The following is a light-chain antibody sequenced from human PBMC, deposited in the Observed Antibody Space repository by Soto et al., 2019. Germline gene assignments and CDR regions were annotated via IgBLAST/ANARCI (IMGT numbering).Light chain of an antibody. CDR1: QSVTSSY. CDR3: QRYGPTPPGYT. V-gene: IGKV3-20*01. CDR2: AAS. J-gene: IGKJ2*01. Sequence: EIVMTQSPGTLSLSPGERATLSSRASQSVTSSYLAWYQQKPGQAPRLLIYAASSRAPGIPDRFSGRGSGTDFTLTISIREPEDFAVYYCQRYGPTPPGYTFGQGTKLDIK.